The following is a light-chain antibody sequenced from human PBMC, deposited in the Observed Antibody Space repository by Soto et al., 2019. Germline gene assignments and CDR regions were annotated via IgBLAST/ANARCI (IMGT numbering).Light chain of an antibody. Sequence: ETVLTQSPGTLSLSPGERATLSCRASQTIRSNYLAWYRQTPGQAPRLLIYGASNRATGIADRFSGNGSGTDFTLIISRLEPEDFALYYCQQYGSSPWTFGQGTKVEIK. CDR2: GAS. J-gene: IGKJ1*01. V-gene: IGKV3-20*01. CDR3: QQYGSSPWT. CDR1: QTIRSNY.